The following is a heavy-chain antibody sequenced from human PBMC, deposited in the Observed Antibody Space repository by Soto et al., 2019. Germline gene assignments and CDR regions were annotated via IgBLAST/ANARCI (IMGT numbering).Heavy chain of an antibody. CDR3: ARDYGDYVDY. CDR1: GFTFTSSA. CDR2: IILSGGST. J-gene: IGHJ4*02. Sequence: ASVKVSCKASGFTFTSSAMHWVRQAPGQGLEWMGIIILSGGSTSYAQKFQGRVTMTRDTSTSTVYMELSSLRSEDTAVYYCARDYGDYVDYWGQGTLVTVSS. V-gene: IGHV1-46*03. D-gene: IGHD4-17*01.